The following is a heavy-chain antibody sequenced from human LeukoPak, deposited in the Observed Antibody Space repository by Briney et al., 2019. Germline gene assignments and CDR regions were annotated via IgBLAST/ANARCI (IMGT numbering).Heavy chain of an antibody. V-gene: IGHV3-74*01. CDR3: VASRWSGALDF. J-gene: IGHJ4*02. Sequence: PGGSLRLSCAGSGISFADHWMLWVRQTPGKGPSWIARSDRDGGRREYAKDVNRRFTFSRDNAKNVVYLEMHSLQNEDTAVYYCVASRWSGALDFWGRGSLVTVSS. CDR1: GISFADHW. CDR2: SDRDGGRR. D-gene: IGHD3-3*01.